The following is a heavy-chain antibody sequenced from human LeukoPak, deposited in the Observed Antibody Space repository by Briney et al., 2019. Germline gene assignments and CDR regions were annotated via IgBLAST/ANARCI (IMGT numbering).Heavy chain of an antibody. V-gene: IGHV3-33*01. CDR1: GFTISSYG. CDR3: ARDARDYDSSGYYIY. Sequence: GGSLRLSCAVSGFTISSYGMHWVRQAPGKGLEWVAVIWYDGSNKYYADSVKGRFTISRDNSKNTLYLQMNSLRAEDTAVYYCARDARDYDSSGYYIYWGQGTLVTVSS. CDR2: IWYDGSNK. D-gene: IGHD3-22*01. J-gene: IGHJ4*02.